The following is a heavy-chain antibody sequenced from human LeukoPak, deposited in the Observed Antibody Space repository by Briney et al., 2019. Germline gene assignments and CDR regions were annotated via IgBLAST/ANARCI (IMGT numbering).Heavy chain of an antibody. Sequence: SSETLSLTCTVSGGSISSSSYYWGWIRQPPGKGLEWIGSIYYSGSTYYNPSLKSRVTISVDTSKNQFSLKLSSVTAADTAVYYCARRPGEDIVLMVYADWFDPWGQGTLVTVSS. V-gene: IGHV4-39*01. CDR3: ARRPGEDIVLMVYADWFDP. CDR1: GGSISSSSYY. CDR2: IYYSGST. D-gene: IGHD2-8*01. J-gene: IGHJ5*02.